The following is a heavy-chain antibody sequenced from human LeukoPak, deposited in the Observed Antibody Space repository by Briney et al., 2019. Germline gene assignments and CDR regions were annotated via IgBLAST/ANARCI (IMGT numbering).Heavy chain of an antibody. D-gene: IGHD6-13*01. CDR3: AREYGSSWYSRPPYYFDY. J-gene: IGHJ4*02. CDR2: LSGDSSNT. CDR1: GFTFSNSA. V-gene: IGHV3-23*01. Sequence: GGSLRLSCAASGFTFSNSAMSWVRQAPGKGLEWVSGLSGDSSNTNYAESVKGRFTISRDNSKNSLYLQMNSLRDEDTAVYYCAREYGSSWYSRPPYYFDYWGQGTLVTVSS.